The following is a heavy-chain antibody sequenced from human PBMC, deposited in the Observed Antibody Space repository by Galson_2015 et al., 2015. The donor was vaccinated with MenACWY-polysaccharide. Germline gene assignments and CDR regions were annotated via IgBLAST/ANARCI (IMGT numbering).Heavy chain of an antibody. CDR3: ARVEKYSGSFYILY. CDR1: DYSIRSGYF. J-gene: IGHJ4*02. Sequence: SETLSLTCAVSDYSIRSGYFWGWIRQPPGKGLEWIASISHSGTTYYNPSLKSRVTISVDTSKNQFSLKLSSVTAADTAVYYCARVEKYSGSFYILYWGRGTLVTVSS. D-gene: IGHD1-26*01. CDR2: ISHSGTT. V-gene: IGHV4-38-2*01.